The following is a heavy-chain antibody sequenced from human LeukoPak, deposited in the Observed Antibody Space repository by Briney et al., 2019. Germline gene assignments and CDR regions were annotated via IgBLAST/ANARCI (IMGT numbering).Heavy chain of an antibody. CDR2: VYPGDSCS. V-gene: IGHV5-51*01. CDR3: ARGRSHGGGLIDY. Sequence: GEALKISCKVSGYILTRNWIGLGRQVPGKGVEWMGRVYPGDSCSKYSRSFQGQFTFSVDKYISTAYLQWSSLKASDTAMYYCARGRSHGGGLIDYWGQGTLVTVSS. D-gene: IGHD2-21*01. CDR1: GYILTRNW. J-gene: IGHJ4*02.